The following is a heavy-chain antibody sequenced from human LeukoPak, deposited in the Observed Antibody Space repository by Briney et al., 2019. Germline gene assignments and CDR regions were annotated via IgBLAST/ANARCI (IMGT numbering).Heavy chain of an antibody. V-gene: IGHV3-7*01. CDR2: INEDGSEK. D-gene: IGHD6-19*01. CDR1: GFTFSTYS. Sequence: GGSLRLSCAASGFTFSTYSMNWVRQAPGKGLEWVASINEDGSEKYYVDSVKGRFTVSRDNAKNSLYLQMNSLRVEDTAVYYCTRDSGRFRLDYWGQGILVTVSS. J-gene: IGHJ4*02. CDR3: TRDSGRFRLDY.